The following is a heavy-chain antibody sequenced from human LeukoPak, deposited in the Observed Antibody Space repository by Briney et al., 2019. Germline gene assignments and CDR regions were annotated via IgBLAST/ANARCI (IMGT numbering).Heavy chain of an antibody. D-gene: IGHD2-15*01. V-gene: IGHV4-30-2*01. Sequence: SETLSLTCTVSGGSISSGDYYWSWIRQPPGKGLEWIGYIYHSGSTYYNPSLKSRVTISVDRSKNQFSLKLSSVTAADTAVYYCARVRKPRYCSGGSCYPDPRNWFDPWGQGTLVTVSS. J-gene: IGHJ5*02. CDR2: IYHSGST. CDR3: ARVRKPRYCSGGSCYPDPRNWFDP. CDR1: GGSISSGDYY.